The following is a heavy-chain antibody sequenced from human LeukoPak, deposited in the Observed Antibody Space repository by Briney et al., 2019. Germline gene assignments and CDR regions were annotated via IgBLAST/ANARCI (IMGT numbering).Heavy chain of an antibody. CDR2: IDTNTGSP. CDR1: GYTFTTYP. Sequence: ASVKVSCKASGYTFTTYPINWVRQAPGQGLEWMGWIDTNTGSPTYAQGLTGRFVFSLDTSVSAAFLQINGLKAEDTAVYYCARTLFGDQYQLLHNWFDPWGQGTLVTVSS. J-gene: IGHJ5*02. CDR3: ARTLFGDQYQLLHNWFDP. D-gene: IGHD2-2*01. V-gene: IGHV7-4-1*02.